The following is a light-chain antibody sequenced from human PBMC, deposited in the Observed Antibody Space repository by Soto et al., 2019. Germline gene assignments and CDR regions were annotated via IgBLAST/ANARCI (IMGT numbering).Light chain of an antibody. CDR2: DNN. Sequence: QSVLTQPPSVSGAPGQRVTISCTGNSSNIGAGYDVHWYQQLPGAAPKLLIFDNNNRPSGVPGRLSGSKSGTSASLAISGLQAEDEADYYCQSYDNSLTSSVIGGGTKLTVL. J-gene: IGLJ2*01. V-gene: IGLV1-40*01. CDR3: QSYDNSLTSSV. CDR1: SSNIGAGYD.